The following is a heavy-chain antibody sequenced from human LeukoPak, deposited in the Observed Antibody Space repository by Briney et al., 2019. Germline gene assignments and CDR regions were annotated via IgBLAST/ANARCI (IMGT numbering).Heavy chain of an antibody. CDR2: IYNSGST. D-gene: IGHD4-11*01. Sequence: SETLSLTCAVSGDSINSTNYWSWIRQHPGKGLEWIGYIYNSGSTYYNPSLKSRVTISADTSKNQFSLKLSSVTAADTAVYYCARDLDYNYFDYWGQGTLVTVSS. V-gene: IGHV4-31*11. CDR3: ARDLDYNYFDY. J-gene: IGHJ4*02. CDR1: GDSINSTNY.